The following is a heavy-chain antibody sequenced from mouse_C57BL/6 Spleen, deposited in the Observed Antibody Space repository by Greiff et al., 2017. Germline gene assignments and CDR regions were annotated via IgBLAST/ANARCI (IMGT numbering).Heavy chain of an antibody. D-gene: IGHD1-1*01. CDR3: ARDYGSFPYYFDY. J-gene: IGHJ2*01. CDR2: IWSGGST. V-gene: IGHV2-2*01. Sequence: VQRVESGPGLVQPSQSLSITCTVSGFSLTSYGVHWVRQSPGKGLEWLGVIWSGGSTDYNAAFISRLSISKDNSKSQVFFKMNSLQADDTAIYYCARDYGSFPYYFDYWGQGTTLTVSS. CDR1: GFSLTSYG.